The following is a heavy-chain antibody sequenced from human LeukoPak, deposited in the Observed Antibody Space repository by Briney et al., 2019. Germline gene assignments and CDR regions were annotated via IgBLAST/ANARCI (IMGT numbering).Heavy chain of an antibody. D-gene: IGHD6-19*01. V-gene: IGHV4-61*08. J-gene: IGHJ3*02. CDR2: IYYSGST. Sequence: SSETLSLTCTVSGGSISSGDYYWSWIRQPPGKGLEWIGYIYYSGSTNYNPSLKSRVTISVDTSKNQFSLKLSSVTAADTAVYYCARGGVYSSGWHDAFDIWGQGTMVTVSS. CDR1: GGSISSGDYY. CDR3: ARGGVYSSGWHDAFDI.